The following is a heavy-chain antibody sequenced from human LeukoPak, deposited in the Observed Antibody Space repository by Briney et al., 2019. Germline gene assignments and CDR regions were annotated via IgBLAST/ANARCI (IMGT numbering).Heavy chain of an antibody. CDR2: INHSGST. Sequence: SETLSLTCAVYGGSFSGYYWSWIRQPPGKGLEWIGEINHSGSTNYNPSLKSRVTISVDTSKNQFSLKLSSVTAADTAVYYCARRVGYIAVAVTRRKNAFDIWGQGTMVTVSS. V-gene: IGHV4-34*01. D-gene: IGHD6-19*01. CDR3: ARRVGYIAVAVTRRKNAFDI. J-gene: IGHJ3*02. CDR1: GGSFSGYY.